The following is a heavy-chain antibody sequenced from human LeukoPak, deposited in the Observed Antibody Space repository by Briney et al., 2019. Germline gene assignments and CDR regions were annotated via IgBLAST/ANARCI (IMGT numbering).Heavy chain of an antibody. D-gene: IGHD3-10*01. J-gene: IGHJ4*02. CDR3: ARGDYHGSGGHADY. CDR1: GFTLDDYA. V-gene: IGHV3-9*01. CDR2: ITWNGRGI. Sequence: GGSLRLSCAASGFTLDDYAMHWVRQVPGMGLEWVSGITWNGRGIDYADSVRGRFTVSRDSAKSSLYLQMDSLIEEDTALYYCARGDYHGSGGHADYWGQGTLVTVSS.